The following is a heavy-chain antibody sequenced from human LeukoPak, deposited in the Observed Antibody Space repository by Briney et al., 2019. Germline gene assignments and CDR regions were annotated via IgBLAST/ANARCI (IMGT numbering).Heavy chain of an antibody. CDR2: ISPYNGNT. CDR1: GYTFTNYG. CDR3: AILDLENGFDY. V-gene: IGHV1-18*01. J-gene: IGHJ4*02. Sequence: GASVKVSCKASGYTFTNYGIDWLRQAPGQGLELMGWISPYNGNTDYAQKFQGRVTMTTDTSTSTAYMELRSLRSDDTAMYYCAILDLENGFDYWGQGTLVTVSS. D-gene: IGHD1-1*01.